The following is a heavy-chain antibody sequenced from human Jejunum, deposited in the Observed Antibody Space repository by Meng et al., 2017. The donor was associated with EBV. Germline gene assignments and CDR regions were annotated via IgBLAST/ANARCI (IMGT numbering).Heavy chain of an antibody. CDR3: ATGQGDSRYYFDS. J-gene: IGHJ4*02. Sequence: EIQLVGAWGGRVQPGESLRLSCAAAGFTLSTYWMHWVRQAPGKGLVWVSRISSDGRSITYADSVKGRFTISRDNAKNTLYLQMNSLRVEDTAVYYCATGQGDSRYYFDSWSQGTLVTVSS. CDR1: GFTLSTYW. CDR2: ISSDGRSI. D-gene: IGHD3-10*01. V-gene: IGHV3-74*01.